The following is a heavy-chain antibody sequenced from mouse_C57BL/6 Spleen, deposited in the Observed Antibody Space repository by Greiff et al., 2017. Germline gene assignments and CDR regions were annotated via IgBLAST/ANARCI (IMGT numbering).Heavy chain of an antibody. CDR1: GYAFTNYL. CDR3: ARESTDYYAMDY. D-gene: IGHD1-1*01. Sequence: VQVVESGAELVRPGTSVKVSCKASGYAFTNYLIEWVKQRPGQGLEWIGVINPGSGGTNNNEKFKGKVTLTADKSSSTAYMQLSSLTSEDSAVYFCARESTDYYAMDYWGQGTSVTVSS. J-gene: IGHJ4*01. V-gene: IGHV1-54*01. CDR2: INPGSGGT.